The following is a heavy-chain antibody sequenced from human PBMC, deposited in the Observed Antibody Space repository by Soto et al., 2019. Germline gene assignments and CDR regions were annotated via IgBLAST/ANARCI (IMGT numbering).Heavy chain of an antibody. CDR1: GFTFSSYA. CDR3: ARSHAFYYYYGMDV. J-gene: IGHJ6*02. V-gene: IGHV3-30-3*01. CDR2: ISYDGSNK. Sequence: QVQLVESGGGVVQPGRSLRLSCAASGFTFSSYAMHWVRQAPGKGLEWVAVISYDGSNKYYADSVKGRFTISRDNSKNTLYLQMNSLRAEDTAVYYCARSHAFYYYYGMDVWGQGTTVTVSS.